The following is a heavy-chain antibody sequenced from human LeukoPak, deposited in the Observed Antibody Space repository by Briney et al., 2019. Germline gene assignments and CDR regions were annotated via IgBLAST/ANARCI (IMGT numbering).Heavy chain of an antibody. Sequence: GGSLRLSCAASGFTFSSYGMHWVRQAPGKGLEWVAFIRYDGSNKYYADSVKGRFTISRDNSKNTLYLQMNSLRAEDAAVYYCARKVGYGYALDYWGQGALVTVSS. CDR1: GFTFSSYG. CDR3: ARKVGYGYALDY. J-gene: IGHJ4*02. CDR2: IRYDGSNK. V-gene: IGHV3-30*02. D-gene: IGHD5-18*01.